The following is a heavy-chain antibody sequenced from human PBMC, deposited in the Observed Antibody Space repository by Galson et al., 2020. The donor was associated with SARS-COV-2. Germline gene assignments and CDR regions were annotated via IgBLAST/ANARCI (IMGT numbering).Heavy chain of an antibody. Sequence: ASVKVSCQASGYTFTAYYIHWVRQAPGQGLEWMGWINPNSGGTNYAQRFQGRVTMTGDTSISTAYMELRSLTSDDTAVYYCARDRISAPDDYDFWGQGTLVTVSS. CDR1: GYTFTAYY. CDR3: ARDRISAPDDYDF. D-gene: IGHD6-13*01. V-gene: IGHV1-2*02. CDR2: INPNSGGT. J-gene: IGHJ4*02.